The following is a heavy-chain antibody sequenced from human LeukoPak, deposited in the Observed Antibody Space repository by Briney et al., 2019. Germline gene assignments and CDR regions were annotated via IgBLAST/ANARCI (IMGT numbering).Heavy chain of an antibody. CDR2: IYYSGST. Sequence: SETLSLTCTVSGGSISSSSYYWGWIRQPPGKGLEWIGSIYYSGSTYYNPSLKSRVTISVDTSKNQFSLKLSSVTAADTAVYYCARHEGGYSYGYYGPGYGMDVWGQGTTVTVSS. V-gene: IGHV4-39*01. D-gene: IGHD5-18*01. J-gene: IGHJ6*02. CDR3: ARHEGGYSYGYYGPGYGMDV. CDR1: GGSISSSSYY.